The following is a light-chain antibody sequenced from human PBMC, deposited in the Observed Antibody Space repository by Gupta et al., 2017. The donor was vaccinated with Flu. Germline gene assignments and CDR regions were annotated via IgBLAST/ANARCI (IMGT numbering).Light chain of an antibody. J-gene: IGKJ4*01. CDR1: QSISSY. V-gene: IGKV3-11*01. CDR2: DAS. CDR3: QQRVNWPSLT. Sequence: IVLTQSPATLSLSPGEGATLSCRASQSISSYLAWYQQRPGQAPRLLIYDASNRATGIPARLSGSGCGTECTLTISSLEPEDVAVYYCQQRVNWPSLTFGGGTKVEIK.